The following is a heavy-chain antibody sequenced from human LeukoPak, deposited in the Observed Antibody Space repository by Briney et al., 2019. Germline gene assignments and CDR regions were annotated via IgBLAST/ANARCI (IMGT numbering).Heavy chain of an antibody. V-gene: IGHV5-51*01. D-gene: IGHD6-13*01. CDR2: IFPGDSDT. J-gene: IGHJ4*02. CDR3: ARLGYTSSPGDS. Sequence: GESLKISCKGSGYIFSSYYIAWVRQVPGKGLECMGSIFPGDSDTKYSPSFQGHVTISVDKSISTAYLQWKSLNDSDTAMYYCARLGYTSSPGDSWGQGTLVTVSP. CDR1: GYIFSSYY.